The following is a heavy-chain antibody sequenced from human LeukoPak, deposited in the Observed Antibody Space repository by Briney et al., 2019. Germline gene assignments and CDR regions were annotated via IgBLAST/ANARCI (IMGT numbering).Heavy chain of an antibody. Sequence: ASVKVSCKASGYTFTSYDINWVRQATGQGLEWMGWMNPNSGNTGYAQKFQGRVTITRNTSISTAYMELSSLRSEDTAVYYCARGNSSGYHCDYWGQGTLVTVSS. D-gene: IGHD3-22*01. CDR1: GYTFTSYD. J-gene: IGHJ4*02. V-gene: IGHV1-8*03. CDR3: ARGNSSGYHCDY. CDR2: MNPNSGNT.